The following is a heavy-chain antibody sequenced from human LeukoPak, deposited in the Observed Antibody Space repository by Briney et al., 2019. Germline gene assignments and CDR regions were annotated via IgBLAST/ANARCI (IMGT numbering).Heavy chain of an antibody. D-gene: IGHD1-20*01. J-gene: IGHJ4*02. CDR1: GGSLTSSSYY. CDR3: ARGDNWNEAIDY. CDR2: IYYSGST. V-gene: IGHV4-39*07. Sequence: PSETLSLTCTVSGGSLTSSSYYWGWIRPPPGKGLEWIGSIYYSGSTYYKSSLKSRVTISVDTSKNQFSLKLSSVTAADTAVYYCARGDNWNEAIDYWGQGTLVTVSS.